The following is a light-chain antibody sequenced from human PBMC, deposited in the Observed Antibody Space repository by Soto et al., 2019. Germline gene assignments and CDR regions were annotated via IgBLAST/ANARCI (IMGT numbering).Light chain of an antibody. Sequence: QSVLTQPASVSGSLGQSITISCTGTGSDIGGYNYISWYQQLPGKAPKLMIYEVTIRPSRISNRFSGSKSANTASLTISGLQAEDEADYFCTSFTSTSSLYVFGTGTKLTVL. CDR3: TSFTSTSSLYV. CDR1: GSDIGGYNY. J-gene: IGLJ1*01. V-gene: IGLV2-14*01. CDR2: EVT.